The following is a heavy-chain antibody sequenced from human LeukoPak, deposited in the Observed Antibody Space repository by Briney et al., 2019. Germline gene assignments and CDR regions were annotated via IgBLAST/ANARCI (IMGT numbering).Heavy chain of an antibody. CDR3: ASHGLWFGELFPTFFDY. D-gene: IGHD3-10*01. V-gene: IGHV4-39*01. CDR1: GGSISSSSYY. J-gene: IGHJ4*02. CDR2: IYYSGST. Sequence: SETLSLTCTVSGGSISSSSYYWGWIRQPPGKGPEWIGSIYYSGSTYYNPSLKSRVTISVDTSKNQFSLKLSSVTAADTAVYYCASHGLWFGELFPTFFDYWGQGTLVTVSS.